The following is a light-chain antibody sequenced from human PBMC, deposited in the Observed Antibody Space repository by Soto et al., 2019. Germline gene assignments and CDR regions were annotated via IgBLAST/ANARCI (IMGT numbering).Light chain of an antibody. Sequence: QSVLTQPPSASGSPGQSVTISCTGTSIDVGAFDYVSWYQQYPGEAPKLLIYDVNKRPSGVPDRFSGSKSDNTASLTVSGLQAEDEADFYCSSYAGNNIFVFXTGTKVTVL. CDR3: SSYAGNNIFV. CDR2: DVN. V-gene: IGLV2-8*01. CDR1: SIDVGAFDY. J-gene: IGLJ1*01.